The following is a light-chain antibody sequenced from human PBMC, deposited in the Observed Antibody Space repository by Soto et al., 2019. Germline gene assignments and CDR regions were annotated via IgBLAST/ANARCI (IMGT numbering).Light chain of an antibody. J-gene: IGLJ1*01. Sequence: QSVLTQPASVSGSPGQSITISCTGTSSDVGDYNYVSWYQQHPGKAPKLIIYDVSNRPSGVFNRFSGSKSGNTASLTISGLQAEDEADYYCSSYTCSSTCVFGTGTKLTVL. CDR2: DVS. V-gene: IGLV2-14*01. CDR1: SSDVGDYNY. CDR3: SSYTCSSTCV.